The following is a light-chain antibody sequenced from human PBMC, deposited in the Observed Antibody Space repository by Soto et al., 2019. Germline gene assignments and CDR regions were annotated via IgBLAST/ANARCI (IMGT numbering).Light chain of an antibody. CDR1: QSISRW. V-gene: IGKV1-5*01. Sequence: DIQMTQSPYTLSASVGDRVTITCRASQSISRWVAWYQRKPGKVPKFLIYDASSLESGVPSRFSGSGSGTEFTLTISSLQPDDFAPYYCQQYYVYPLTFGQGTKVEIK. J-gene: IGKJ1*01. CDR2: DAS. CDR3: QQYYVYPLT.